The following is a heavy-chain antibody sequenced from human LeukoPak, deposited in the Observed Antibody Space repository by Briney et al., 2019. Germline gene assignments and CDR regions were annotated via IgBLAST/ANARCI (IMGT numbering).Heavy chain of an antibody. CDR2: ITPSSGDT. D-gene: IGHD5-12*01. CDR1: GYTPTGYN. J-gene: IGHJ4*02. V-gene: IGHV1-2*02. Sequence: GASLKVSSKAPGYTPTGYNTHWVPLAPGQGLEWMGWITPSSGDTKYAQKFQGRVTMTTDTSISTAYMELSRLRSDDTAVSYCAKKPYEYYFDYWGQGTLVTVSS. CDR3: AKKPYEYYFDY.